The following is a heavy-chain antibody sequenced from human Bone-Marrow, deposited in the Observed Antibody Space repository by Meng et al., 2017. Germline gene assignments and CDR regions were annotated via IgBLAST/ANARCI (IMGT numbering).Heavy chain of an antibody. J-gene: IGHJ6*02. D-gene: IGHD1-26*01. CDR3: ARDSQAPRGWDYYYYYGMDV. CDR1: GFTFDDYG. CDR2: INWNGGST. Sequence: GESLKISCAASGFTFDDYGMSWVRQAPGKGLEWVSGINWNGGSTGYADSVKGRFTISRDNAKNSLYLQMNSLRAEDTALYYCARDSQAPRGWDYYYYYGMDVWGQGTTVTVSS. V-gene: IGHV3-20*04.